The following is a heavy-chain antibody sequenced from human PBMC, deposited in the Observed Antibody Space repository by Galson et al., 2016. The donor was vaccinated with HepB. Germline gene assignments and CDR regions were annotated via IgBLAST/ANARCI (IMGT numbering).Heavy chain of an antibody. V-gene: IGHV1-3*01. D-gene: IGHD1-14*01. J-gene: IGHJ4*02. CDR2: INAGNGYT. Sequence: SVKVSCKASGYTFNDYALHWVRQAPGQRLEWMGWINAGNGYTRYSQNFQGGVTITGDTSASTVYMELSSLKSEDTAVYYCARRPRGHLTFYDHWSQGTLVTVSS. CDR1: GYTFNDYA. CDR3: ARRPRGHLTFYDH.